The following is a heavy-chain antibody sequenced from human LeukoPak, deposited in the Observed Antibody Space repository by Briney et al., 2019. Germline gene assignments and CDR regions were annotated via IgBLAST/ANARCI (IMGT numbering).Heavy chain of an antibody. CDR1: GLTFSTSG. CDR3: ATETNGRHYDY. D-gene: IGHD1-14*01. J-gene: IGHJ4*02. V-gene: IGHV3-21*06. Sequence: PGGSLRLPCTTSGLTFSTSGFNWVRQAPGKGLEWVASIGPTGFDRYHADSIKGRFTISRDNANNFLYLQMDSLRAKDTAVYYCATETNGRHYDYWGQGTLLTVSS. CDR2: IGPTGFDR.